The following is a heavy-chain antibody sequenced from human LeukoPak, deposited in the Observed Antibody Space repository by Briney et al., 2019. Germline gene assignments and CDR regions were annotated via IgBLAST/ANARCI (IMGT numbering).Heavy chain of an antibody. D-gene: IGHD3-3*01. CDR3: ASVISRFFFDY. Sequence: PSQTLSLTCTVSGGSISSGVYYWSWIRQHPGKGLEWIGYIYYSGSTYYNPSLKSRVTISVDTSKNQFSLKLSSVTAADTAVYYCASVISRFFFDYWGQGTLVTVSS. CDR2: IYYSGST. J-gene: IGHJ4*02. V-gene: IGHV4-31*03. CDR1: GGSISSGVYY.